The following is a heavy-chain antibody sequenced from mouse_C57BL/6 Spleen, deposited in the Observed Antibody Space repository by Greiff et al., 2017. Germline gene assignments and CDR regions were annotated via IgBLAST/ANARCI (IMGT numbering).Heavy chain of an antibody. J-gene: IGHJ1*03. Sequence: PGASVKLSCKASGYTFTSYWMHWVKQRPGQGLEWIGVIDPSDSYTNYNQKFKGKATLTVDTSSSTAYMQLSSLTSEDSAVYYCARRSDGYFWYFDVWGTGTTVTVSS. CDR3: ARRSDGYFWYFDV. V-gene: IGHV1-59*01. D-gene: IGHD2-3*01. CDR2: IDPSDSYT. CDR1: GYTFTSYW.